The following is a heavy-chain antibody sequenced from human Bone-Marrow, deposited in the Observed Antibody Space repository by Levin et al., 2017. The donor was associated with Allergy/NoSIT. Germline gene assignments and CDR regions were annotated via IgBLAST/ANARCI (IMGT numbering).Heavy chain of an antibody. D-gene: IGHD2-15*01. CDR1: GGSISSSSYY. Sequence: SETLSLTCTVSGGSISSSSYYWGWIRQPPGKGLEWIGSIYYSGSTYYNPSLKSRVTISVDTSKNQFSLKLSSVTAAGTAVYYCARGLRYCSGGSRSWYFDLWGRGTLVTVSS. CDR3: ARGLRYCSGGSRSWYFDL. V-gene: IGHV4-39*07. J-gene: IGHJ2*01. CDR2: IYYSGST.